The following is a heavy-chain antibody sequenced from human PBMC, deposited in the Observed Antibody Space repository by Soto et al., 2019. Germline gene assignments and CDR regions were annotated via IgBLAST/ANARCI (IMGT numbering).Heavy chain of an antibody. J-gene: IGHJ4*02. D-gene: IGHD3-10*01. V-gene: IGHV5-51*01. Sequence: GESLKISCKGSGYSFTSYWIGWVRQMPGKGLEWMGIIYPGDSDTRYSPSFQGQVTISADKSISTAYLQWSSLKASDTAMYYCARNPLSYGSGSYYRYYFDYRGQGTLVTVSS. CDR1: GYSFTSYW. CDR3: ARNPLSYGSGSYYRYYFDY. CDR2: IYPGDSDT.